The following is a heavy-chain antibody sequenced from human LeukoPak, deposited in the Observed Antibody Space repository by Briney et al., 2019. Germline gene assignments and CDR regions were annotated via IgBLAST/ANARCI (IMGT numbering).Heavy chain of an antibody. V-gene: IGHV3-7*01. CDR1: GFTFSTCW. J-gene: IGHJ4*02. D-gene: IGHD6-13*01. CDR3: ARDSAGNDY. CDR2: IKQDGSEK. Sequence: GGSLRLSCAASGFTFSTCWMSWVRQAPGKGLEWVANIKQDGSEKYYVDSVKGRFTISRDNAKNSLYLQMNSLRAEDTAMYYCARDSAGNDYWGQGTLATVSS.